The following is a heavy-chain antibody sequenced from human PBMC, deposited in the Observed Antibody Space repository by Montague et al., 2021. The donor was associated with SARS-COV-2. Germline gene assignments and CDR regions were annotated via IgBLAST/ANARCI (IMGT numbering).Heavy chain of an antibody. CDR3: AKDLLAYYYYMDV. V-gene: IGHV3-23*01. CDR2: FSGSGDNT. CDR1: GFAFNKFA. J-gene: IGHJ6*03. Sequence: SLRLSCAASGFAFNKFAMSWVRQAPGKGLEWVSSFSGSGDNTYDADSVKGRFTISRDNSKNTLYLQMNSLRAEDTAVYYCAKDLLAYYYYMDVWGKGTTVTVSS.